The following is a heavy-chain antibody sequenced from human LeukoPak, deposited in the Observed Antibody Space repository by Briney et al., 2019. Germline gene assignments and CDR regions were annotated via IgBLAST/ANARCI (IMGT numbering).Heavy chain of an antibody. CDR3: TTVAVSAFDI. V-gene: IGHV3-15*01. D-gene: IGHD2-21*01. Sequence: PGGSLRLSCAASGFTFSNAWMTWVRQAPGRGLEWVGRIRSKTDGGTTDYAAPVKGRFTISRDDSQNMLYLQMNSLKTEDTAVYYCTTVAVSAFDIWGQGTKVTVSS. J-gene: IGHJ3*02. CDR1: GFTFSNAW. CDR2: IRSKTDGGTT.